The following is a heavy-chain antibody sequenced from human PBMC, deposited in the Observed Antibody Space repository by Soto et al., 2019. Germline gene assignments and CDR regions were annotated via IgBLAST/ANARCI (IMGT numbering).Heavy chain of an antibody. CDR1: GYTFTSYG. D-gene: IGHD2-2*01. J-gene: IGHJ5*02. Sequence: ASVKVSCKASGYTFTSYGISWVRQAPGQGLEWMGWISAYNGNANYAQKLQGRVTMTTDTSTSTAYMELRSLRSDDTAVYYCARVGVPAAIWVGDNWFDPWGQGTLVTVSS. CDR3: ARVGVPAAIWVGDNWFDP. CDR2: ISAYNGNA. V-gene: IGHV1-18*01.